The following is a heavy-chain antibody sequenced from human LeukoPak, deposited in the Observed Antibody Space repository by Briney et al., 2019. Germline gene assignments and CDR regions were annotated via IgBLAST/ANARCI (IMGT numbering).Heavy chain of an antibody. V-gene: IGHV4-59*12. D-gene: IGHD6-13*01. Sequence: SETLSLTCTVSGGSIRGYYWSWIRQPPGKGLEYIGYIYYSGITNYNPSLKSRVTISVDTSKNQFSLKLSSVTAADTAVYYCARDGYVAAGAWFDPWGQGTLVTVSS. CDR2: IYYSGIT. CDR1: GGSIRGYY. CDR3: ARDGYVAAGAWFDP. J-gene: IGHJ5*02.